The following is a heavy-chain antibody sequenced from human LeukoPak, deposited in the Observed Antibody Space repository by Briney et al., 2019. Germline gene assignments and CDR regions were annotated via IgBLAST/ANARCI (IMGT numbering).Heavy chain of an antibody. CDR3: VRHFDY. Sequence: PSETLSLTCTVSGGSISSYYWSWIRQPPGKGLEWIGSTYYSGSTNYNPSLKSRVTISVDTSKNQFSLKLSSVTAADTAVYYCVRHFDYWGQGTLVTVSS. J-gene: IGHJ4*02. CDR2: TYYSGST. V-gene: IGHV4-59*08. CDR1: GGSISSYY.